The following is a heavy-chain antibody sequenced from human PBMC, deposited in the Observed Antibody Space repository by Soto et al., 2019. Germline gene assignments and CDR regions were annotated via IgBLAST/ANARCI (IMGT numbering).Heavy chain of an antibody. CDR1: GFIFSNFG. J-gene: IGHJ5*02. V-gene: IGHV3-33*01. Sequence: QVQLVESGGGVVQPGRSLRLSCTGSGFIFSNFGIHWVRQAPGKGLEWVAVIWYDGSNKYYADSVKGRFTVARDNSKNTVYLAMNSLGVEDTAVDYCVRDSYRSPVDPWGQGTLVTVSS. CDR2: IWYDGSNK. D-gene: IGHD3-10*01. CDR3: VRDSYRSPVDP.